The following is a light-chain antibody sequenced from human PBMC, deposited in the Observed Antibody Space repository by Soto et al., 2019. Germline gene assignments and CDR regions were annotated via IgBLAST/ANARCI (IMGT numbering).Light chain of an antibody. J-gene: IGLJ2*01. CDR3: AAWDDSLIGNLV. Sequence: QSVLTQPPSASGTPGQRVTISCSGSSSNIGSNTVNWYQQLPGTAPKLLIYSNNQRPSGVPDRFSGSKSGTSASLAISGLQSEDEADYYCAAWDDSLIGNLVFGGGTKLTVL. CDR2: SNN. CDR1: SSNIGSNT. V-gene: IGLV1-44*01.